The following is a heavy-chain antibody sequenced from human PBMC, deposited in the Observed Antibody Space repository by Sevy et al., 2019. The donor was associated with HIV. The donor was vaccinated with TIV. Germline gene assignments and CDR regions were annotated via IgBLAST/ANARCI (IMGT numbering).Heavy chain of an antibody. J-gene: IGHJ6*02. CDR3: ARDHYDFWSGYIYGGAYYYYYGMDV. CDR2: IYTSGST. D-gene: IGHD3-3*01. Sequence: SETLSLTCTVSGGSISSYYWSWIRQPAGKGLEWIGRIYTSGSTNYNPSLKSRVTMSVDTSKNQFSLKLGSVTAADTAVYYCARDHYDFWSGYIYGGAYYYYYGMDVWGQGTTVTVSS. CDR1: GGSISSYY. V-gene: IGHV4-4*07.